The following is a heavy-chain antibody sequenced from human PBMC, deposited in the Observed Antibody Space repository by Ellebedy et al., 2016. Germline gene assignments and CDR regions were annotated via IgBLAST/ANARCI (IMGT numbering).Heavy chain of an antibody. D-gene: IGHD4-23*01. CDR3: ARDWSSGGNFYWYFDL. Sequence: GESLKISCAASGFNFSRFNMNWVRQTPGKGLEWVTSITTSGNYLYYTDSVKGRFTISRDNAKNSLYLQMDSLRAEDTAVYYCARDWSSGGNFYWYFDLWGRGTLVTVSS. CDR2: ITTSGNYL. CDR1: GFNFSRFN. V-gene: IGHV3-21*01. J-gene: IGHJ2*01.